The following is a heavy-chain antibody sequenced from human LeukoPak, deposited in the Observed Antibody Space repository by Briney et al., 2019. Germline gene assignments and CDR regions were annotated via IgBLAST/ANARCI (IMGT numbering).Heavy chain of an antibody. Sequence: GGSLRLSCAASGFTFSDYYMSCIRQAPGKGLEWVSYISSSGSAIYYADSVKGRFTISSDNAKNSLYLQMSSLRVEDTAVYYCARDPRGITALVDYFDYWGQGTLVTVSS. CDR2: ISSSGSAI. CDR1: GFTFSDYY. CDR3: ARDPRGITALVDYFDY. D-gene: IGHD5-18*01. J-gene: IGHJ4*02. V-gene: IGHV3-11*01.